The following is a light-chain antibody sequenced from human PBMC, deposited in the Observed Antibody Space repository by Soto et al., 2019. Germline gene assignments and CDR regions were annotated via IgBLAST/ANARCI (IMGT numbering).Light chain of an antibody. V-gene: IGLV2-14*02. CDR2: EGT. J-gene: IGLJ1*01. CDR3: SSYTGGNPSDV. CDR1: NSDVESYNL. Sequence: QSALTQPASVSGSPGQSITISCTGTNSDVESYNLVSWFRQHPGEAPKLIVYEGTKRPSGVSNRFSGSKSGNPASLTVSGLQAEDEADYYCSSYTGGNPSDVFGTGTKLTVL.